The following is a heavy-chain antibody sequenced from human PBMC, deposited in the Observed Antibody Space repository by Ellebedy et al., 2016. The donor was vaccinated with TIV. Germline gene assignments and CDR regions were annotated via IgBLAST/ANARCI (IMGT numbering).Heavy chain of an antibody. Sequence: PGGSLRLSCAASGFTFSGYAMNWVRQAPGKGLEWVSAISSTGVSTYYADSVRGRFTISRDNSKTTLYLQMNILSADDTAIYYCAKEAPGMIGTLGFDFWGQGTLVTVSS. CDR2: ISSTGVST. J-gene: IGHJ4*02. CDR3: AKEAPGMIGTLGFDF. D-gene: IGHD3-22*01. CDR1: GFTFSGYA. V-gene: IGHV3-23*01.